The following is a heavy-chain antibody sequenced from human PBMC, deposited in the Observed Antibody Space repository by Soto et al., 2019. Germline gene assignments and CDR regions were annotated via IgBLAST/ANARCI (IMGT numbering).Heavy chain of an antibody. D-gene: IGHD3-10*01. V-gene: IGHV4-4*02. Sequence: SETLSLTCAVSGGSISSSNWWSWVRQPPGKGLEWIGEIYHSGSTNYNPSLKSRVTISVDKSKTQFSLKLSSVTAADTAVYYCARVMADYYGSGSYPDAFDIWGQGTMVTVSS. CDR3: ARVMADYYGSGSYPDAFDI. CDR1: GGSISSSNW. J-gene: IGHJ3*02. CDR2: IYHSGST.